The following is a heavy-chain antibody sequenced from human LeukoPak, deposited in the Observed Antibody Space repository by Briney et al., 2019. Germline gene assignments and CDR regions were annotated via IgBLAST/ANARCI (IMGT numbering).Heavy chain of an antibody. D-gene: IGHD3-10*01. CDR3: SRDSFGEWLTAGLDY. V-gene: IGHV3-30*03. CDR1: GFTFSSYG. CDR2: ISYDGSNK. J-gene: IGHJ4*02. Sequence: GGSLRRSCAASGFTFSSYGMHWVRQAPGKGLEWVAVISYDGSNKYYADSVKGRFTISRDNAKNSLYLQMKSLRAEDTAVYYCSRDSFGEWLTAGLDYWGQGTLVTVSS.